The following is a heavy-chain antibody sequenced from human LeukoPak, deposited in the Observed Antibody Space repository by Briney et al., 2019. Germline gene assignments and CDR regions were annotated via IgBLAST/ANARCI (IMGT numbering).Heavy chain of an antibody. CDR1: GFTFSTYW. Sequence: GGSLRLSCAASGFTFSTYWMHWVRQAPGKGLVWVSRMNNDGSIRDYADSVKGRFTISRDNSKSTLCLQMNSLRAEDTAVYYCAKQLRYCSDGSCYFPYWGQGTLVTVSS. V-gene: IGHV3-74*01. CDR3: AKQLRYCSDGSCYFPY. CDR2: MNNDGSIR. D-gene: IGHD2-15*01. J-gene: IGHJ4*02.